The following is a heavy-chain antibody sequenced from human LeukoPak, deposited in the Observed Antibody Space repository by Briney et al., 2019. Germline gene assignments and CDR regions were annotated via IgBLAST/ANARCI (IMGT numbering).Heavy chain of an antibody. V-gene: IGHV1-8*01. CDR3: ARVIYGGSGIAYDAFDI. CDR1: GYTFTSYD. D-gene: IGHD3-22*01. Sequence: ASVKVSCKASGYTFTSYDINWVRQATGQGLEWMGWMNPNSGNTGYAQKFQGRVTMTRNTSISTAYMELSSLRSEDTAVYYCARVIYGGSGIAYDAFDIWGQGTMVTVSS. CDR2: MNPNSGNT. J-gene: IGHJ3*02.